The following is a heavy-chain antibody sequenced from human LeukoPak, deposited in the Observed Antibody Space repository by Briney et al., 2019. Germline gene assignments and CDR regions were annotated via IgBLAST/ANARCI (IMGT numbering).Heavy chain of an antibody. CDR2: INRSGVT. Sequence: SETLSLTCAVYGGSFTGYYWSWIRQTPGKGLEWVGEINRSGVTNYNPSFKSRVTLSVDTSKSQFSLKLTSVTVADTAMFYCARGRFGNPLQLEPRRPFDMWGQGTMVAISS. J-gene: IGHJ3*02. D-gene: IGHD1-1*01. CDR1: GGSFTGYY. V-gene: IGHV4-34*01. CDR3: ARGRFGNPLQLEPRRPFDM.